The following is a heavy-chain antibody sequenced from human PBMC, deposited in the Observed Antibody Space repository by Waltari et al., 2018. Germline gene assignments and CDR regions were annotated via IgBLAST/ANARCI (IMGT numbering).Heavy chain of an antibody. D-gene: IGHD2-21*02. Sequence: QVQLQQWGAGLLKPSETLSLTCAVYGGSFSGYYWHWIRQPPGKGMEWIGEINHRGSTNYNPSLKSRVTISVDTSKNQFSLKLSSVTAADTAVYYCARGQGGNSGGFLGYWGQGTLVTVSS. CDR3: ARGQGGNSGGFLGY. V-gene: IGHV4-34*01. J-gene: IGHJ4*02. CDR1: GGSFSGYY. CDR2: INHRGST.